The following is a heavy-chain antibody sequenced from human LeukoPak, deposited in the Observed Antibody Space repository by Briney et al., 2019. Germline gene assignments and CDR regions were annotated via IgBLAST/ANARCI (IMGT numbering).Heavy chain of an antibody. CDR2: FYKDDST. CDR1: GVTANTNY. V-gene: IGHV3-53*01. CDR3: ARMVGYCTDIDCFPGIVTNRFDS. J-gene: IGHJ5*01. D-gene: IGHD2-8*02. Sequence: SGGSLRLSCAASGVTANTNYMTWVCEAPGKGLEWVSLFYKDDSTYYADSVRGRFTISRDIFKNTLSLQMNSLRVDDTAVYYCARMVGYCTDIDCFPGIVTNRFDSWGQGTLVTVSS.